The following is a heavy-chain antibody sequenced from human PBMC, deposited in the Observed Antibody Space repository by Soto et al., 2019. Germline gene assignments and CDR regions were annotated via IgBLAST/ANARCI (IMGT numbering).Heavy chain of an antibody. CDR3: ARGLRSVFDY. CDR2: ISNDENIK. CDR1: GFTFSNFR. Sequence: ESGGGVVQPGGSLRLSCVASGFTFSNFRMHWVRQAPGKGLEWVAVISNDENIKQYADSVRGRFAISRDNSKNTLYLQMTRLRAEDTAIYYCARGLRSVFDYWGQGTLVTLSS. V-gene: IGHV3-33*01. J-gene: IGHJ4*02.